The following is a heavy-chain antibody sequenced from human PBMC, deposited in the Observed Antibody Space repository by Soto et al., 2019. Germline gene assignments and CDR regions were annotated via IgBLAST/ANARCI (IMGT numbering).Heavy chain of an antibody. Sequence: PGGSLRLSCAASGFIFSSYSMNWVRQAPGKGLEWISSISSSNTYIYYADSLKGRFTISKDNARNSLFLQMDTLRAEDTAVYYCVRVVSGTLNGYMDVCGKGTSVTGSS. V-gene: IGHV3-21*01. CDR1: GFIFSSYS. CDR2: ISSSNTYI. CDR3: VRVVSGTLNGYMDV. D-gene: IGHD1-1*01. J-gene: IGHJ6*03.